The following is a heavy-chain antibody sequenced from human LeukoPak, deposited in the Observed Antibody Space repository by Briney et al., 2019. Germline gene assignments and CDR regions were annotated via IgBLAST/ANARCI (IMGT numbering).Heavy chain of an antibody. CDR3: ARGLGGTGGYSSGYYHYYYYYYMDV. D-gene: IGHD3-22*01. J-gene: IGHJ6*03. V-gene: IGHV4-4*07. CDR1: GGSISSYY. Sequence: PSETLSLTCTVSGGSISSYYWSWIRQPAGKGLEWIGRIYTSGSTNYNPSLKSRVTISVDTSKNQFSLKLSSVTAADTAVYYCARGLGGTGGYSSGYYHYYYYYYMDVWGKGTTVTVSS. CDR2: IYTSGST.